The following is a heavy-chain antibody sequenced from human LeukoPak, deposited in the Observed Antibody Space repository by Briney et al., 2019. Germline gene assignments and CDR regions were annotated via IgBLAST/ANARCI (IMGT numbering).Heavy chain of an antibody. J-gene: IGHJ6*04. CDR3: ARGPYSYGDLTYPDV. CDR1: GYTFTGYY. V-gene: IGHV1-2*02. D-gene: IGHD5-18*01. CDR2: INPNSGGT. Sequence: PVASVKVSCKASGYTFTGYYMHWVRQAPGQGLEWMGWINPNSGGTNYAQKFQGRVTMTSDTSTSTVYMELSSLRSDDTAVYYCARGPYSYGDLTYPDVWGKGTTVTISS.